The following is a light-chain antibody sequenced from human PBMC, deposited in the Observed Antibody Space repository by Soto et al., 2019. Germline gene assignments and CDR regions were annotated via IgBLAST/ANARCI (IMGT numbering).Light chain of an antibody. CDR3: QQYHIFST. CDR1: QNVNSW. Sequence: DIQMTQSPSTMSASVGDRVTITCRASQNVNSWLAWYQQKPGKAPMLLIYDASSLESGVPSRFSGSGSGTEFTLSISSLQADDFANYYGQQYHIFSTFGQGTKVEI. J-gene: IGKJ1*01. CDR2: DAS. V-gene: IGKV1-5*01.